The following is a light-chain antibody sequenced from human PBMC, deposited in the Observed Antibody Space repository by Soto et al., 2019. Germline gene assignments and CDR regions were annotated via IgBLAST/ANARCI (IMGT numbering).Light chain of an antibody. CDR3: QSYDSRLTAYV. CDR2: GNN. CDR1: SSSIGAGYD. J-gene: IGLJ1*01. Sequence: QPVLTQPPSVSGAQGQRVTISCTGSSSSIGAGYDVHWYHQLPGAAPKLLVSGNNNRPSGVPDRFSASKSGTSASLAITGLQTEDEAQYYCQSYDSRLTAYVFGTGTKLTVL. V-gene: IGLV1-40*01.